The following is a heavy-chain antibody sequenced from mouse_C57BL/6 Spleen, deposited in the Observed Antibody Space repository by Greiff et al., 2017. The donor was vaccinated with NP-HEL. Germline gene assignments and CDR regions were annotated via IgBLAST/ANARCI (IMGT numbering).Heavy chain of an antibody. CDR2: IDPSDSYT. D-gene: IGHD1-1*01. Sequence: VQLQQPGAELVMPGASVKLSCKASGYTFTSYWMHWVKQRPGQGLEWIGEIDPSDSYTNYNQKFKGKSTLTVDKSSSTAYMQLSSLTSEDSAVYYCARGEAYYGSSYPDYWGQGTTLTVSS. CDR1: GYTFTSYW. J-gene: IGHJ2*01. CDR3: ARGEAYYGSSYPDY. V-gene: IGHV1-69*01.